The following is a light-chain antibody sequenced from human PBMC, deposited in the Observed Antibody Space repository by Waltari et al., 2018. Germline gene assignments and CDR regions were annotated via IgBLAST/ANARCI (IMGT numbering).Light chain of an antibody. J-gene: IGKJ3*01. CDR1: PNIGTF. V-gene: IGKV1-39*01. CDR3: QQSYSTPPVFA. Sequence: DSQMTQSPPSLSASVGPRVTIACRASPNIGTFLNWYQQTPGRAPKLLIYAASTLQSGVPARFSGTGSGTDFTLTINNLQPEDFATYFCQQSYSTPPVFAFGPGTKLEMK. CDR2: AAS.